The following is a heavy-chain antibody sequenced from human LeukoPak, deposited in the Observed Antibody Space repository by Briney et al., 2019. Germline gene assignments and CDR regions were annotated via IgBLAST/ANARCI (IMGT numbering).Heavy chain of an antibody. J-gene: IGHJ4*02. D-gene: IGHD3-10*01. CDR3: ARAAGGYWRDFDY. Sequence: SQTLSLTCTVSGGSISSGGYYWRWLRQHPGKGLEWIGYIYYSGSTYYNPSLKSRVTISVDTSKNQFSLKLSSVTAADTAVYYCARAAGGYWRDFDYWGQGTLVTVSS. CDR1: GGSISSGGYY. CDR2: IYYSGST. V-gene: IGHV4-31*03.